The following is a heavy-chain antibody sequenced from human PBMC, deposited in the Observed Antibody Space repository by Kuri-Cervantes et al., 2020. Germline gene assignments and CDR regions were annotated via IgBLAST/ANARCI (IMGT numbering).Heavy chain of an antibody. CDR3: AKGADHINYRFFDP. J-gene: IGHJ5*02. D-gene: IGHD5-24*01. V-gene: IGHV1-18*01. CDR2: ISAYNGNT. Sequence: ASVKVSCKASGYTFTSYGISWVRQAPGQGLEWMGWISAYNGNTNYAQKLQGRVTMTTDTSTSTAYMELRSLRSEDTAVYYCAKGADHINYRFFDPWGQGTLVTVSS. CDR1: GYTFTSYG.